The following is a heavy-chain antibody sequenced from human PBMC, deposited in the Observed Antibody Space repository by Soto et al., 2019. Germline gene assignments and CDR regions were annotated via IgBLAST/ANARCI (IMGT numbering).Heavy chain of an antibody. CDR3: AKAAQFLAWSLGNY. CDR2: ISGSGDSA. V-gene: IGHV3-23*01. CDR1: GFTFSSYA. J-gene: IGHJ4*02. Sequence: GGSLRLSCAASGFTFSSYAMSWVRQAPGKGLEWVSVISGSGDSAYYADSVKGRFTISRDNSKNTLYLQMSSLRAEDTAVYYCAKAAQFLAWSLGNYWGQGTLVTVSS. D-gene: IGHD3-3*01.